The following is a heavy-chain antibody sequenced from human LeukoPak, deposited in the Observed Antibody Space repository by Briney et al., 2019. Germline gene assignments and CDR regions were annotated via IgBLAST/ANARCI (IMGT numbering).Heavy chain of an antibody. D-gene: IGHD3-22*01. Sequence: PGGSLRLSCAASGFTFSNAWMSWVRQAPGKGLEWVGRIKSKTDGGTTDYAAPVKGRSTISRDDSKNTLYLQMNSLKTEDTAVYYCTTDETLDYYDSSGQTLDYWGQGTLVTVSS. CDR2: IKSKTDGGTT. CDR1: GFTFSNAW. J-gene: IGHJ4*02. CDR3: TTDETLDYYDSSGQTLDY. V-gene: IGHV3-15*01.